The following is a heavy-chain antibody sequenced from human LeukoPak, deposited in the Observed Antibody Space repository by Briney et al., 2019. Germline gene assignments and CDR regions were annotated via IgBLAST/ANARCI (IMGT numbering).Heavy chain of an antibody. V-gene: IGHV3-30*04. Sequence: GGSLRLSCAASGFIFSSYAMHWVRQAPGKGLEWVAVISYDGSNKYYADSVKGRFTISRDNSKNTLYLQMNSLRAEDTAVYYCAREIETGDFYYYYYGMDVWGQGTTVTVSS. CDR1: GFIFSSYA. D-gene: IGHD7-27*01. J-gene: IGHJ6*02. CDR3: AREIETGDFYYYYYGMDV. CDR2: ISYDGSNK.